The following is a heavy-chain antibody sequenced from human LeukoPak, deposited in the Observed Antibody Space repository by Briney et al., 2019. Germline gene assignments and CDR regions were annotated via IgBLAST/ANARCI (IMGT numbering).Heavy chain of an antibody. CDR1: GFTFNTYA. D-gene: IGHD1-26*01. V-gene: IGHV3-23*01. CDR3: ATGGSGSYYTY. Sequence: GGSLRLSCAASGFTFNTYAMNWVRQAPGKGLEWVSTISGGGGSTYYADSVKGRFTISRDNSINTLYLQMNSLRAEDTAVYYRATGGSGSYYTYWGQGTLVTVSS. CDR2: ISGGGGST. J-gene: IGHJ4*02.